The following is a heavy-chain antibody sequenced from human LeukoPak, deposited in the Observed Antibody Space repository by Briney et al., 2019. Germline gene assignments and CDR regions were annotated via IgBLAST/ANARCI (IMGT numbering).Heavy chain of an antibody. Sequence: PSETLSLTCTVSGGSISSYYWSWIRQPPGKGLEWIGYIYYSGSTNYNPSLKSRVTISVDTSKNQFSLKLSSVTAADTAVYYCARRGRSWFVFGESRGAFDIWGQGTMVTVSS. D-gene: IGHD3-10*02. J-gene: IGHJ3*02. V-gene: IGHV4-59*08. CDR3: ARRGRSWFVFGESRGAFDI. CDR1: GGSISSYY. CDR2: IYYSGST.